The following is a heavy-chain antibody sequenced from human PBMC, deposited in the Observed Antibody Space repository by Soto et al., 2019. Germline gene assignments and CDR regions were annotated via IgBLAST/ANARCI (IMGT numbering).Heavy chain of an antibody. Sequence: QITLKESGPTLVRPTQTLTLTCAFSGFSLSTSGVGVGWIRQPPGKALEWLGVIYWDDCKHYSPSLRSRLTITKDTSKNQVVLTMTNMDPMDTGTYYCAHKGPEDWPLDYWGQGTLVTVSS. CDR3: AHKGPEDWPLDY. D-gene: IGHD3-9*01. V-gene: IGHV2-5*02. CDR2: IYWDDCK. J-gene: IGHJ4*02. CDR1: GFSLSTSGVG.